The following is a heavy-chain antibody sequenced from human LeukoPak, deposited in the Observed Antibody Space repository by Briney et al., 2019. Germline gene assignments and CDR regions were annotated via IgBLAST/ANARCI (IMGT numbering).Heavy chain of an antibody. CDR2: ISYSGGST. Sequence: GGSLRLSCAASGFTFSSYATSWVRQAPGKGLEWVSVISYSGGSTYYADSVKGRFTISRDNSKNTLYLQINSLRAEDTAVYYCAKDLGVGSGWYGTYFDYWGQGTLVTVSS. V-gene: IGHV3-23*01. D-gene: IGHD6-19*01. J-gene: IGHJ4*02. CDR1: GFTFSSYA. CDR3: AKDLGVGSGWYGTYFDY.